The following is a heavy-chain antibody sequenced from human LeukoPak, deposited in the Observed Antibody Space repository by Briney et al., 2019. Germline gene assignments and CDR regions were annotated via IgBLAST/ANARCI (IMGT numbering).Heavy chain of an antibody. CDR1: GFTFSTSA. CDR3: AKGPGSIETYYYGSGSYLYFDY. J-gene: IGHJ4*02. CDR2: ISGSGGST. V-gene: IGHV3-23*01. D-gene: IGHD3-10*01. Sequence: GSLRLSCAASGFTFSTSAISWVRQAPGKGLEWVSGISGSGGSTYYADSVKGRFTISRDNSKNTLYLQMNSLRAEDTAVYYCAKGPGSIETYYYGSGSYLYFDYWGQGTLVTVSS.